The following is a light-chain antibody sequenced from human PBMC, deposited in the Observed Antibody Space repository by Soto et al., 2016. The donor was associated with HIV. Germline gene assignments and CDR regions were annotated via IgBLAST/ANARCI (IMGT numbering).Light chain of an antibody. J-gene: IGKJ1*01. CDR3: QQYNSYSRT. CDR1: QSISSW. CDR2: KAS. V-gene: IGKV1-5*03. Sequence: DIQMTQSPSTLSASVGDRVIITCRASQSISSWLAWYQQKPGKAPKVPIYKASSLDSGVPSRFSGSGSGTEFTLTISSLQPDDFATYYCQQYNSYSRTFGQGTKVEIK.